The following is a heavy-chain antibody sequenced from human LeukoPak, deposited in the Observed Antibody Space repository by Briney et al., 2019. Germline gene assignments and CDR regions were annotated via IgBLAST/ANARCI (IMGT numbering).Heavy chain of an antibody. CDR1: GFTFGTYT. Sequence: PGGSLRLSCAAFGFTFGTYTLNWVRQAPGKGLEWVSSISSSSRYIYYADSVKGRFTISRDNAKNSLYLQMNSLRADDTAVYYCTTLVLPIDYWGQGTLVTVSS. V-gene: IGHV3-21*01. CDR3: TTLVLPIDY. J-gene: IGHJ4*02. CDR2: ISSSSRYI. D-gene: IGHD3-10*01.